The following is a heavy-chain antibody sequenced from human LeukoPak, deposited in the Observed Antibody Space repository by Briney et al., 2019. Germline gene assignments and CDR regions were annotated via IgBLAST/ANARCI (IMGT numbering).Heavy chain of an antibody. Sequence: GGSLRLSCAASGFTFSSYSMNWVRQAPGKGLEWVSSISSSSSYIYYADSVKGRFTISRDNAKNSLYLQMNILRAEDTTVDYCARGLYRSSGDNWFDPWGPGTLVPVPS. V-gene: IGHV3-21*01. CDR3: ARGLYRSSGDNWFDP. J-gene: IGHJ5*02. D-gene: IGHD6-6*01. CDR2: ISSSSSYI. CDR1: GFTFSSYS.